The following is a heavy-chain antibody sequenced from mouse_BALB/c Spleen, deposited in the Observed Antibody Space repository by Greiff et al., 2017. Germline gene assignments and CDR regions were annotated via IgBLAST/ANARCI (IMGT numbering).Heavy chain of an antibody. CDR2: ISSGGSYT. D-gene: IGHD2-10*02. V-gene: IGHV5-9-4*01. CDR3: ARGYGNYPYAMDD. Sequence: EVQLVESGGGLVKPGGSLKLSCAASGFTFSSYAMSWVRQSPEKRLEWVAEISSGGSYTYYPDTVTGRFTISRDNAKNTLYLEMSSLRSEDTAMYYCARGYGNYPYAMDDWGQGTSVTVSS. J-gene: IGHJ4*01. CDR1: GFTFSSYA.